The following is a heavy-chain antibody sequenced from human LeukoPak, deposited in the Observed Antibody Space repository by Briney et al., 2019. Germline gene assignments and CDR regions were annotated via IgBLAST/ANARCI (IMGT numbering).Heavy chain of an antibody. J-gene: IGHJ4*02. V-gene: IGHV1-2*06. Sequence: GASVKVSCKASGYTFTGYYMHWVRQAPGQGLEWMGRINPNSGGTNYAQKFQGRVTMTRDTSISTAYMELSRLRSDDTAVYYCARVRITFGGVPNFDYWGQGTLVTVSS. CDR1: GYTFTGYY. D-gene: IGHD3-16*01. CDR3: ARVRITFGGVPNFDY. CDR2: INPNSGGT.